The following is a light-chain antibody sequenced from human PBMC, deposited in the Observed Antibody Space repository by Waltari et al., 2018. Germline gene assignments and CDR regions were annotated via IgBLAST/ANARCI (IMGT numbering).Light chain of an antibody. V-gene: IGLV2-8*01. Sequence: QSALTQPPSASGSPGQSVTISCTGTSSDVGGYNYVSWYQQYPVKAPKLNIFEVTKRPSGVPDRFSGSQSGKTASLTVSGLQAEDEADYYCSSYAGSNLWVFGGGTKLTVL. CDR2: EVT. CDR3: SSYAGSNLWV. J-gene: IGLJ3*02. CDR1: SSDVGGYNY.